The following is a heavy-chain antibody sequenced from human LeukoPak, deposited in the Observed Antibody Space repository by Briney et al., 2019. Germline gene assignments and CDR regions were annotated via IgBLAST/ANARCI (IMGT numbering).Heavy chain of an antibody. J-gene: IGHJ4*02. CDR1: GYTFTGYY. D-gene: IGHD1-26*01. CDR2: INPNNGGT. CDR3: TRESGSYHGNDY. Sequence: ASVKVSCKASGYTFTGYYMHWVRQAPGQGLEWMGRINPNNGGTNYAQKFQGRVTMTGDTSISTAYMELSSLRSDDTAVYYCTRESGSYHGNDYWGQGTLVAVSS. V-gene: IGHV1-2*06.